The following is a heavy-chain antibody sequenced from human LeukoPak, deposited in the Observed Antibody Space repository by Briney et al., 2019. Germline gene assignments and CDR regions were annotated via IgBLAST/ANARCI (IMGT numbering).Heavy chain of an antibody. J-gene: IGHJ5*02. V-gene: IGHV4-59*01. CDR3: ARGITIFGVVIGGGNWFDP. D-gene: IGHD3-3*01. CDR1: GGSISSYY. Sequence: PSETLSLTCTVSGGSISSYYWSWIRQPPGKGLEWIGYIYYSGSTNYNPSLKSRVTISVDTSKNQFSLKLSSVTAADTAVYYCARGITIFGVVIGGGNWFDPWGQGTLVTVSS. CDR2: IYYSGST.